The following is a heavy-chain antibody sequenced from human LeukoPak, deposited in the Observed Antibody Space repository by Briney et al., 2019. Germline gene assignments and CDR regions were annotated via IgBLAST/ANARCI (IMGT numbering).Heavy chain of an antibody. CDR3: ARDPVGGSTIFDY. Sequence: SQTLSLTCAISGDSVSSNSAAWNWIRQSPSRGLEWLGRTYYRSKWYYDYAVAVKSRISINPDTSKNQFSLQLSSVTPEDTAVYYCARDPVGGSTIFDYWGQVTLVTVSS. CDR1: GDSVSSNSAA. V-gene: IGHV6-1*01. J-gene: IGHJ4*02. CDR2: TYYRSKWYY. D-gene: IGHD1-26*01.